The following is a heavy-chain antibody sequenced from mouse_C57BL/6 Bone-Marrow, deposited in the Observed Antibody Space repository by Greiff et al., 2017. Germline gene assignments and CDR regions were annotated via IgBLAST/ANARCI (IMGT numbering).Heavy chain of an antibody. J-gene: IGHJ2*01. CDR3: ARDNILWSFDY. CDR2: ISDGGSYT. Sequence: EVKLVESGGGLVKPGGSLKLSCAASGFTFSSYAMSWVRQTPEKGLEWVATISDGGSYTYYPDNVKGRFTISRDNAKNNLYLQMSHLKSEDTAMYYSARDNILWSFDYWGQGTTLTVSS. CDR1: GFTFSSYA. V-gene: IGHV5-4*01.